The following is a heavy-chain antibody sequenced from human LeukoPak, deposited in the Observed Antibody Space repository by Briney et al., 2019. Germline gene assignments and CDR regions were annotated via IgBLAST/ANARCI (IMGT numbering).Heavy chain of an antibody. CDR3: GNYGSGSVTVDY. Sequence: KPSETLSLTCTASGGSISSSSYYWGWIRQPPGKGLEWIGSFSYSGSTFYNPSLRSRVTISVDTSKNQLSLKLSSVTAADTAVYYCGNYGSGSVTVDYWGQGTLVAVSS. J-gene: IGHJ4*02. CDR1: GGSISSSSYY. CDR2: FSYSGST. D-gene: IGHD3-10*01. V-gene: IGHV4-39*01.